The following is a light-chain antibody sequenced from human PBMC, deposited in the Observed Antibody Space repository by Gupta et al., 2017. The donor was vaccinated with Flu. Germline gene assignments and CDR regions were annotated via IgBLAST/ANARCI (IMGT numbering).Light chain of an antibody. CDR2: SDT. V-gene: IGLV3-25*02. Sequence: SHDLTQPVSMSVSAAQTAGIPSSGDALLNQYTHWYRQKPGQAPVLVGYSDTGRPPGIPERFSGYSAGITVTLTISGVQEEDEADYYCQSTDSSASYVVFGGGTKLTVL. J-gene: IGLJ3*02. CDR1: ALLNQY. CDR3: QSTDSSASYVV.